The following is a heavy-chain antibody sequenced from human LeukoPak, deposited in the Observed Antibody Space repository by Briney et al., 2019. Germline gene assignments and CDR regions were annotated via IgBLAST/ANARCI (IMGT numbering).Heavy chain of an antibody. CDR2: ISRASESI. Sequence: GRCLRLSCEAFGFLFNTYSMEWGRPAPGKGLEWVSIISRASESIFYADSVKGRFTISRDNAKNSLYLQMNGLRAEDTAAYYCARGATDTTRWFDPWGQGTLVTVSS. CDR1: GFLFNTYS. D-gene: IGHD1-7*01. V-gene: IGHV3-21*01. CDR3: ARGATDTTRWFDP. J-gene: IGHJ5*02.